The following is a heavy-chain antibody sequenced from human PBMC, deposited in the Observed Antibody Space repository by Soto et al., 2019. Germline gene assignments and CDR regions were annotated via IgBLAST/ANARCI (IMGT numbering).Heavy chain of an antibody. CDR1: GFTFSSYD. CDR3: AKGDCSGGRCYRGFDY. CDR2: VSASGSIT. Sequence: XVSLRLSCAASGFTFSSYDMSWVRQAPGKGLEWVSGVSASGSITSYADSAKGRFTISRDNAKNTMFLQMNSLRAEDTAVYFCAKGDCSGGRCYRGFDYWGQGTLVTVSS. V-gene: IGHV3-23*01. D-gene: IGHD2-15*01. J-gene: IGHJ4*02.